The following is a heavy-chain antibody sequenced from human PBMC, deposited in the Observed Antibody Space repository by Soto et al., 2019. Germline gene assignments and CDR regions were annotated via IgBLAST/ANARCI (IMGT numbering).Heavy chain of an antibody. CDR1: GFTFSSYA. CDR3: AKTGVGDTFDAFDI. Sequence: PGGSLRLSCAASGFTFSSYAMTWVRQAPGKGLEWVSTISGGGNTYYADSVKGRFTISRDNSKNTLYLQMNSLRAEDTALYYCAKTGVGDTFDAFDIWGQGTMVTVSS. CDR2: ISGGGNT. V-gene: IGHV3-23*01. J-gene: IGHJ3*02. D-gene: IGHD1-26*01.